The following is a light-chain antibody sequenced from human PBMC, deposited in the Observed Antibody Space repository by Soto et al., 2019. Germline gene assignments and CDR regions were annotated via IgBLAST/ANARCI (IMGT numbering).Light chain of an antibody. V-gene: IGKV1-39*01. J-gene: IGKJ4*01. CDR3: QQSYSTLLS. CDR2: AAS. CDR1: QNINNY. Sequence: DVQMTQSPSSLSASVGDTVTITCRASQNINNYVNWYQHKVGRAPKLLIYAASNLKRGVPSRFSGTGSGTDFSLTISSPQPEDFATYYCQQSYSTLLSLGGGTKVDIK.